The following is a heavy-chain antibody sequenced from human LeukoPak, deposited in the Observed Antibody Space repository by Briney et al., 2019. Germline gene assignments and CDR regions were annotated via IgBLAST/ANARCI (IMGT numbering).Heavy chain of an antibody. CDR2: IYYSGST. J-gene: IGHJ5*02. CDR3: ARACHSMVRGVKDWFDP. CDR1: GGSISSSSYY. V-gene: IGHV4-39*07. Sequence: SETLSLTCTVSGGSISSSSYYWGWIRQPPGKGLEWIGSIYYSGSTYYNPSLKSRVTISVDTSKNQFSLKLSSVTAADTAVYYCARACHSMVRGVKDWFDPWGQGTLVTVSS. D-gene: IGHD3-10*01.